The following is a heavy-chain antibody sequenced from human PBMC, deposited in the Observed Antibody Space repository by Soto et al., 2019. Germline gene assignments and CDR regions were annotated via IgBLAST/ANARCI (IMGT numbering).Heavy chain of an antibody. J-gene: IGHJ4*02. Sequence: QVQLVQSGAEVKKPGSSVKVSCKASGGTFSSYAFSWVRQAPGQGLEWMGGIIPIFGTANYAQKFQGRVTIPADESTSTAYMEPSSLRSEDTAVYYCARVRVRLLEWLGSEGWGQGPLVTVSS. V-gene: IGHV1-69*12. CDR1: GGTFSSYA. CDR3: ARVRVRLLEWLGSEG. D-gene: IGHD3-3*01. CDR2: IIPIFGTA.